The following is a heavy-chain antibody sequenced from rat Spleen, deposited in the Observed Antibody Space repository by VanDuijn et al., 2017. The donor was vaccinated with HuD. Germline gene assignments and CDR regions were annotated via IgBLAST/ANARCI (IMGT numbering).Heavy chain of an antibody. CDR2: IWGNGNT. Sequence: QVQLKESGPGLVQPSQTLSLTCTVSGFSLSSYGVIWVRQPPGKGLGWMGVIWGNGNTNYNSALKSRLSISRDTSKSQVFLKLNSLQTDDTAIYFCTRLNSPFAYWGQGTLVTVSS. CDR3: TRLNSPFAY. D-gene: IGHD3-8*01. CDR1: GFSLSSYG. V-gene: IGHV2-13*01. J-gene: IGHJ3*01.